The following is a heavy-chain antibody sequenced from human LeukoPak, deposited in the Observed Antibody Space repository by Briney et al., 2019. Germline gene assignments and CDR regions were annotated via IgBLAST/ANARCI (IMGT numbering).Heavy chain of an antibody. CDR1: GYTFTDYY. J-gene: IGHJ5*02. D-gene: IGHD6-6*01. Sequence: VASVKVSCKASGYTFTDYYMHWVRQAPGQGLEWMGRINPNNGGTNYAQKFQGRVAMTRDTSISTAYMELSRLRSDDTAVYYCARDMRRAQLVGDIDWFDPWGQGTLVTVSS. CDR3: ARDMRRAQLVGDIDWFDP. CDR2: INPNNGGT. V-gene: IGHV1-2*06.